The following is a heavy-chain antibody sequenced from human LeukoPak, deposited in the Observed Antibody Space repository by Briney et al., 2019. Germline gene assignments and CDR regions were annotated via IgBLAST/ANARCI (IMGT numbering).Heavy chain of an antibody. Sequence: SETLSLTCTVSGGSISSGNYYWSWIRQPPGKGLEWIGYIYCSGTTYYNPSLKSRVIISVDTSKNQFSLKLSSVTAADTAVYYCARVGRRYSSSSGNWFDPWGQGTLVTVSS. V-gene: IGHV4-30-4*01. CDR2: IYCSGTT. J-gene: IGHJ5*02. D-gene: IGHD6-6*01. CDR1: GGSISSGNYY. CDR3: ARVGRRYSSSSGNWFDP.